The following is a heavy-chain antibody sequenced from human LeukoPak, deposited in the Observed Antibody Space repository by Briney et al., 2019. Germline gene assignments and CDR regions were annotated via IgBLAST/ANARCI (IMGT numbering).Heavy chain of an antibody. CDR1: GFTFSSYW. Sequence: GGSLRLSCAASGFTFSSYWMHWVRQALGEGLVWVSRFNSDGISTSYADSVKGRFTISRDNAKNTLYLQMNSLRAEDTAMYYCARGRYYLDSWGQETLVTVSS. CDR3: ARGRYYLDS. J-gene: IGHJ4*02. CDR2: FNSDGIST. V-gene: IGHV3-74*01.